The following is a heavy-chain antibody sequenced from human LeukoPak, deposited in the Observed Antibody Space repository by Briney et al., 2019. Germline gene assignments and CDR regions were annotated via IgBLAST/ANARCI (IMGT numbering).Heavy chain of an antibody. J-gene: IGHJ6*02. D-gene: IGHD5-18*01. Sequence: ASVKVSCKASGYTFTSYYMHWVRQAPGQGLEWMGIINPSGGSTSYAQKLQGRVTMTRDTSTSTVYMELSSLRSEDTAVYYCARVCEDTAMVREYYYYGMDVWGQGTTVTVSS. CDR1: GYTFTSYY. V-gene: IGHV1-46*01. CDR3: ARVCEDTAMVREYYYYGMDV. CDR2: INPSGGST.